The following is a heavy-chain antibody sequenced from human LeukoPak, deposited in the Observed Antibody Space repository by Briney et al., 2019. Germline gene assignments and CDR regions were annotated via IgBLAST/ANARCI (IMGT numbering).Heavy chain of an antibody. CDR1: GGSISSSNW. CDR3: ARGTPRGSYFRHFDY. V-gene: IGHV4-4*02. Sequence: SGTLSLTCAVSGGSISSSNWWSWVRQPPGKGLEWIGEINHSGSTNYNPSLKSRVTISVDTSKNQFSLKLSSVTAADTAVYYCARGTPRGSYFRHFDYWGQGTLVTVSS. J-gene: IGHJ4*02. D-gene: IGHD1-26*01. CDR2: INHSGST.